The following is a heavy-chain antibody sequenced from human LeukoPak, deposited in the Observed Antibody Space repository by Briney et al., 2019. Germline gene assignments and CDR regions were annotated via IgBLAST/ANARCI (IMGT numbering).Heavy chain of an antibody. V-gene: IGHV4-4*07. CDR1: GGSISRYY. CDR2: IYTSGLT. Sequence: SETLSLTCTVSGGSISRYYWSWIRQPAGKGLEWIGRIYTSGLTNYNPSLKSRVTMSVDTSKNQFSLKLSSMTAADTAVYYCARDIDYYYGMDVWGQGTTVTVSS. D-gene: IGHD1-26*01. J-gene: IGHJ6*02. CDR3: ARDIDYYYGMDV.